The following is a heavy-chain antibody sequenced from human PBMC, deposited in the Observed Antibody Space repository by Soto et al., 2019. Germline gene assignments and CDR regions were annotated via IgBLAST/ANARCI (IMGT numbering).Heavy chain of an antibody. CDR2: IYYSGST. CDR1: GGSISSSSYY. J-gene: IGHJ4*02. D-gene: IGHD6-13*01. V-gene: IGHV4-39*01. Sequence: PSETLSLTCTVSGGSISSSSYYWGWIRQPPGKGLEWIGSIYYSGSTYYNPSLKSRVTISVDTSKNQFSLKLSSVAAADTAVYYCASRRRQLVFARPFDYWGQGTLVTVSS. CDR3: ASRRRQLVFARPFDY.